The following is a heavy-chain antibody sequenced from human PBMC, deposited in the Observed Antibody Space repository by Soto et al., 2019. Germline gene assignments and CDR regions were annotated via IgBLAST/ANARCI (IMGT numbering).Heavy chain of an antibody. J-gene: IGHJ4*02. Sequence: QVQLQQWGAGLLKPSETLSLTCAVYGGSFSGYYWSWIRQPPGKGLEWIGEINHSGSTNYNPSLKSRVTISVDTSKNQFSLKLSSVTAADTAVYYCARGDGVVPAAIQTLATYYFDYWGQGTLVTVSS. D-gene: IGHD2-2*02. CDR3: ARGDGVVPAAIQTLATYYFDY. V-gene: IGHV4-34*01. CDR2: INHSGST. CDR1: GGSFSGYY.